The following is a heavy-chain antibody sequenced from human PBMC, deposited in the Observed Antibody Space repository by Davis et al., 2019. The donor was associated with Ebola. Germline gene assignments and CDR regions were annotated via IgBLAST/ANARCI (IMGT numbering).Heavy chain of an antibody. Sequence: MPSETLSLTCTVSGGSINSGDYYWSWIRQPPGKGLEWIGYISNSGNTYYKPSLKSRLTISVDTSKNQFSLKLSSATAADTALYYCAGLLLGDYYVVDVWGKGTTVTVSS. J-gene: IGHJ6*04. CDR1: GGSINSGDYY. CDR3: AGLLLGDYYVVDV. V-gene: IGHV4-30-4*01. D-gene: IGHD2-15*01. CDR2: ISNSGNT.